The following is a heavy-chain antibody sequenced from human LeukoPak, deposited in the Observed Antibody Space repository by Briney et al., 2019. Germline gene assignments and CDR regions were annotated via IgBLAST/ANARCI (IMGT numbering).Heavy chain of an antibody. CDR1: GFTFTSHS. CDR2: ISSGSSHI. CDR3: ARDLRIQLDGYNPPYHFDY. J-gene: IGHJ4*02. Sequence: GGSLRLSCAASGFTFTSHSMSWVRQAPGKGPEWVSSISSGSSHIYYADSVKGRFSVSRDNAKNSLYLQMNSLRAEDAAVYYCARDLRIQLDGYNPPYHFDYWGQGTLVAVSS. V-gene: IGHV3-21*01. D-gene: IGHD5-24*01.